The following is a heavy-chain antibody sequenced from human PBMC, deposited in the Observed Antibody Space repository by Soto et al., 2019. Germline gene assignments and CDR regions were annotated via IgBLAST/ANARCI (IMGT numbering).Heavy chain of an antibody. Sequence: GASVKVSCKASGYTFTIYGSIWVRQAPGQGLEWMGWISTYNGDTNYAQTFQGRVTMTTDTSTSTVHMEVRSLRSDDTAVYYCAREGVAPYYYYGMDVWGQGTPVTVSS. CDR1: GYTFTIYG. D-gene: IGHD5-12*01. J-gene: IGHJ6*02. V-gene: IGHV1-18*01. CDR2: ISTYNGDT. CDR3: AREGVAPYYYYGMDV.